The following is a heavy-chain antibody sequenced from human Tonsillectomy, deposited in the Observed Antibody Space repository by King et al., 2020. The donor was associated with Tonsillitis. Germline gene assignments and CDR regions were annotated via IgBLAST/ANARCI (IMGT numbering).Heavy chain of an antibody. CDR1: GFTFSNAW. Sequence: VQLVESGGGLVKPGGSLRLSCAASGFTFSNAWMSWVRQAPGKGLEWVGRIKSKTDGGTTDYAAPVKGRFTISRDDSKNTLYLQMNSLKTEDTAVYDCTAYDILTGYYPSNAFDIWGQGTMVTVSS. CDR3: TAYDILTGYYPSNAFDI. V-gene: IGHV3-15*01. CDR2: IKSKTDGGTT. D-gene: IGHD3-9*01. J-gene: IGHJ3*02.